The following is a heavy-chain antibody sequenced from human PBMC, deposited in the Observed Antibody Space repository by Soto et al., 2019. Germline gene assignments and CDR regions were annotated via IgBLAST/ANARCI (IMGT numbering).Heavy chain of an antibody. CDR3: ARVQLELPWFDP. CDR1: GFTFSSYS. V-gene: IGHV3-21*01. CDR2: ISSSSYI. J-gene: IGHJ5*02. Sequence: GGSLRLSCAASGFTFSSYSMNWVRQAPGKGLEWVSSISSSSYIYYADSVKGRFTISRDNAKNSLYLQMNSLRAEDTAVYYCARVQLELPWFDPWGQGTLVTVSS. D-gene: IGHD1-7*01.